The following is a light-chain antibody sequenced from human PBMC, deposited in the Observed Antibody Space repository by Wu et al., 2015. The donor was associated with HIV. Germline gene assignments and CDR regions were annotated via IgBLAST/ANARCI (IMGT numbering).Light chain of an antibody. Sequence: DIQMTQSPSTLSASVGDRVTITCRASQSISIWLAWYQQKPGKAPNLLIYMASSLGSGVPSRFSGSGSGTEFTLTISSLQPDDFATYHCQQYDRYSYTFGQGTKLETK. V-gene: IGKV1-5*03. J-gene: IGKJ2*01. CDR1: QSISIW. CDR3: QQYDRYSYT. CDR2: MAS.